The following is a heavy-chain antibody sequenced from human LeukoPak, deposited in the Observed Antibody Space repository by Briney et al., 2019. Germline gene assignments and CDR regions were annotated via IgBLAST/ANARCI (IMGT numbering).Heavy chain of an antibody. V-gene: IGHV7-4-1*02. D-gene: IGHD4-17*01. Sequence: ASVKVSCKASGGTFSSYAISWVRQAPGQGLEWMGWINTNTGNPTYAQGFTGRFVFSLDTSVSTAYLQISSLKTEDTAVYYCARNRGSTVTTFDYWGQGTLVTVPS. J-gene: IGHJ4*02. CDR1: GGTFSSYA. CDR3: ARNRGSTVTTFDY. CDR2: INTNTGNP.